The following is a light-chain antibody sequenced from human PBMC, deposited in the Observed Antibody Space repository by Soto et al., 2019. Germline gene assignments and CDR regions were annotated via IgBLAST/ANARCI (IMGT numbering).Light chain of an antibody. J-gene: IGKJ3*01. CDR3: QQYGSSVFT. CDR1: QSVTGSY. Sequence: EIVLTQSPGTLSLSPGERATLSCRASQSVTGSYLAWYQQKPGQAPRLLIYGASTRATGIPDRLSGSGSGTDLTLTISRLEPEDFAVYYCQQYGSSVFTFGHGTKVDI. CDR2: GAS. V-gene: IGKV3-20*01.